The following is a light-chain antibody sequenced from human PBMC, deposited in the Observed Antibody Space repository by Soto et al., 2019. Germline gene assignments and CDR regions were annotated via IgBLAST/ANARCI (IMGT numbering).Light chain of an antibody. CDR1: SSDVGGYNY. V-gene: IGLV2-14*01. Sequence: QSALTQPASVSGSPGQSITISCTGTSSDVGGYNYVSWYQQHPGKAPKLMIYEVSNRTSGVSNRFSGSKSGNTASLTISGLQAEDEADYYCSSYTSSSTLGVFGGGTNLTVL. CDR2: EVS. J-gene: IGLJ3*02. CDR3: SSYTSSSTLGV.